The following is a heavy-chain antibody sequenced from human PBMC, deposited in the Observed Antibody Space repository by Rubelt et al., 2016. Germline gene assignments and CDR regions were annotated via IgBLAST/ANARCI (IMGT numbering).Heavy chain of an antibody. V-gene: IGHV4-39*07. D-gene: IGHD5-24*01. CDR3: ARVVRDGYNFDY. Sequence: QLQLQESGPGLVKPSETLSLTCSVSGGSISRSSYYWGWIRQPPGKGLEWIGSIYYSGSTYYNRSLRGVVTISVDTSKNRCSLKRGSVTAADTAVYYCARVVRDGYNFDYWGQGTLVTVSS. J-gene: IGHJ4*02. CDR1: GGSISRSSYY. CDR2: IYYSGST.